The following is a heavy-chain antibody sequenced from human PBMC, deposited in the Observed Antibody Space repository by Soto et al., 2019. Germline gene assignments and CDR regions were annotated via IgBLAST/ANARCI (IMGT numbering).Heavy chain of an antibody. CDR1: GGSFSCYY. J-gene: IGHJ6*02. Sequence: SETLSLTCTVYGGSFSCYYWTWIRQPPGTGLEWIGEVNHGGGTNYSPSLKSRVTISIDTSKNQFSLKLTSVTAADRAVYLCARCRYHESSGFYTNQYLYGVDVWGQGTTVTVSS. CDR3: ARCRYHESSGFYTNQYLYGVDV. CDR2: VNHGGGT. V-gene: IGHV4-34*01. D-gene: IGHD3-22*01.